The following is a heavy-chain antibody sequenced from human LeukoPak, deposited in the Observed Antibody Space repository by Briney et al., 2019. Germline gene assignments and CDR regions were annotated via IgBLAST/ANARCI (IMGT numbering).Heavy chain of an antibody. Sequence: GASVKVSCKAPGYTFTGYYMHWVRQAPGQGLEWMGWINPNSGGTNYAQKFQGRVTMTRDTSISTAYMELSRLRSDDTAVYYCAKGRYSNFITHYFYMDVWGKGTTVTVSS. J-gene: IGHJ6*03. CDR2: INPNSGGT. CDR3: AKGRYSNFITHYFYMDV. D-gene: IGHD4-11*01. V-gene: IGHV1-2*02. CDR1: GYTFTGYY.